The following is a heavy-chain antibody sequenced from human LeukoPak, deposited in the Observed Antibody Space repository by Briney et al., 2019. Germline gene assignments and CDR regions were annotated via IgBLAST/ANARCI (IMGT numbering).Heavy chain of an antibody. V-gene: IGHV1-8*01. CDR3: ARVSFWVVVPAALDY. CDR2: MNPNSGNT. D-gene: IGHD2-2*01. CDR1: GYTFTSYD. Sequence: GASVKVSCKASGYTFTSYDINWVRQATGQGLEWMGWMNPNSGNTGYAQKFQGRVTMTRNTSISTAYMELSSLRSDDTAVYYCARVSFWVVVPAALDYWGQGTLVTVSS. J-gene: IGHJ4*02.